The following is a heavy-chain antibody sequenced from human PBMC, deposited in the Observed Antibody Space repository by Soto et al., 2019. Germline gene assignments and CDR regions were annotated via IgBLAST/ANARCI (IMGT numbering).Heavy chain of an antibody. CDR1: GGSLGDVY. D-gene: IGHD2-15*01. J-gene: IGHJ4*02. CDR2: ISTTGVT. CDR3: ARHGGDVVMVRD. V-gene: IGHV4-59*08. Sequence: QVQLQESGRGLVKPSETLSLSCTVSGGSLGDVYWTWIRQPPGKEREWIGYISTTGVTKYSPSLRGRLTMSSDTSKMQFPLSLTSVTAAHTGIYFCARHGGDVVMVRDWGKGIQVTVSS.